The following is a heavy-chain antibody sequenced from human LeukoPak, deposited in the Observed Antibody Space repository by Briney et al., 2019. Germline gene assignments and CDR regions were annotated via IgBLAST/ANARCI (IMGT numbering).Heavy chain of an antibody. V-gene: IGHV5-51*01. Sequence: GESLKISCKGSGYSFTSYWLGWVRQMPGKGLEWMGIIYPGDSDTRYSPSFQGQVTISADKSISTAYLQWSSLKASDTAMYYCARPRRGIAAAGTSFDYWGQGTLVTVSS. CDR1: GYSFTSYW. J-gene: IGHJ4*02. CDR3: ARPRRGIAAAGTSFDY. CDR2: IYPGDSDT. D-gene: IGHD6-13*01.